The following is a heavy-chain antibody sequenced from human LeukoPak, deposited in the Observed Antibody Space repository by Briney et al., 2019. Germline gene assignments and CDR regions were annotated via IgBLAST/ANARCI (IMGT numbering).Heavy chain of an antibody. CDR3: ARTPSLYDFWSGTQEMINWFDP. V-gene: IGHV4-30-4*01. J-gene: IGHJ5*02. CDR2: IYYSGST. D-gene: IGHD3-3*01. Sequence: PSQTLSLTCTVSGGSISSGDYYWSWIRQPPGKGLEWIGYIYYSGSTYYNPSLKSRVTISVDTSKNQFSLKLSPVTAADTAVYYCARTPSLYDFWSGTQEMINWFDPWGQGTLVTVSS. CDR1: GGSISSGDYY.